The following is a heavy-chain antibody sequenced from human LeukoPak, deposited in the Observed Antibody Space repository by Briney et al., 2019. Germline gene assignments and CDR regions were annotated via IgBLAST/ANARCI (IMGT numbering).Heavy chain of an antibody. D-gene: IGHD3-22*01. J-gene: IGHJ4*02. Sequence: SETLSLTCAVYGGSFSGYYWSWIRQPPGKGLEWIGEINHSGSTNYNPSLKSRVTISVDTSKNQFSLKLSSVTAADTAVYYCARGNYYDGSGPLYFDYRGQGTLVTASS. CDR2: INHSGST. CDR1: GGSFSGYY. V-gene: IGHV4-34*01. CDR3: ARGNYYDGSGPLYFDY.